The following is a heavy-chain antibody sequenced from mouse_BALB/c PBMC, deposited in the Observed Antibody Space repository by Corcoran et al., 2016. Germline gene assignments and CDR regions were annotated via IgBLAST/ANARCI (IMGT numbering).Heavy chain of an antibody. J-gene: IGHJ1*01. D-gene: IGHD2-3*01. CDR3: AGDYDGYWYFDV. CDR2: ITHSGET. CDR1: GFPITSGYY. V-gene: IGHV12-3*02. Sequence: QMQLQGSGPGMVKPSQSHFLACSIPGFPITSGYYWIWIRQSPGKPLEWMGYITHSGETFYNPSLQSPISITRETSKNQFFLQLNSVTTEDTAMYYCAGDYDGYWYFDVWGAGTTVTVSA.